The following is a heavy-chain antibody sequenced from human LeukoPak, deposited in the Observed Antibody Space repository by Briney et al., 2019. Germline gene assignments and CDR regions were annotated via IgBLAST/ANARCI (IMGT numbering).Heavy chain of an antibody. CDR1: GFTFSSYE. D-gene: IGHD3-10*01. CDR2: ISSSGSTI. V-gene: IGHV3-48*03. J-gene: IGHJ6*04. Sequence: GSLRLSCAASGFTFSSYEMNWVRQAPGKGLEWVSYISSSGSTIYYADSVKGRFTISRDNAKNSLYLQMNSLRAEDTAVYYCARESTLGFGELFRYYYGMDVWGKGTTVAVSS. CDR3: ARESTLGFGELFRYYYGMDV.